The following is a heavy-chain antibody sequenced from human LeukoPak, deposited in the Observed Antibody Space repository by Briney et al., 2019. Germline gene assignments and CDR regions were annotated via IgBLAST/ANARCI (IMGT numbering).Heavy chain of an antibody. V-gene: IGHV3-30*02. Sequence: GGSLRLSCAASGFTFSSYGMHWVRQAPGKGLEWVAHIRSDENYKHYADSVKGRFTISRDNSKNTVYVQMNSLRPEDTAVYYCTKDAHWSADHWGQGTLVTVSS. J-gene: IGHJ5*02. D-gene: IGHD3-3*01. CDR1: GFTFSSYG. CDR2: IRSDENYK. CDR3: TKDAHWSADH.